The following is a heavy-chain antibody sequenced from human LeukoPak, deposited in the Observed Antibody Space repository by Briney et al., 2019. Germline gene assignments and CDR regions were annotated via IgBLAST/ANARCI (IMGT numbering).Heavy chain of an antibody. Sequence: SETLSLTCTVSGYSISSGYYWGWIRQPPGRGLEWIGSIHHSRSTYYNPSLKSRVIISIDTSKNEVSLKLSSVTAADTAVYYCARILPTTVSYYYYYMDVWGKGTTVTVSS. V-gene: IGHV4-38-2*02. J-gene: IGHJ6*03. CDR2: IHHSRST. CDR1: GYSISSGYY. D-gene: IGHD4-11*01. CDR3: ARILPTTVSYYYYYMDV.